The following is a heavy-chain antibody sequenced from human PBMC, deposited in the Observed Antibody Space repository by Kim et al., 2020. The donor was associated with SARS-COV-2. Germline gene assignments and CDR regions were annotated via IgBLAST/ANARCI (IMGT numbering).Heavy chain of an antibody. V-gene: IGHV3-30*07. CDR3: ARDRLLRATSYGMDV. J-gene: IGHJ6*02. Sequence: AASVKGVLTISRENCKNTLYLQMNSLSAEDTAVYHCARDRLLRATSYGMDVWGQGTTLTVSS. D-gene: IGHD1-26*01.